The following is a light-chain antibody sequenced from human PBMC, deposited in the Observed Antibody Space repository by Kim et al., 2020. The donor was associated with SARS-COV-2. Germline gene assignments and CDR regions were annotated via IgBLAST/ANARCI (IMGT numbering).Light chain of an antibody. J-gene: IGLJ2*01. CDR1: SLRTYY. CDR2: GKN. CDR3: NSRDNSGDHVV. Sequence: LRQTIRITCQGDSLRTYYASWYRQKPGQAPILVIYGKNARPSGIPDRFSGSSSGNTASLTVTGAQAVDEADYYCNSRDNSGDHVVFGGGTKLIVL. V-gene: IGLV3-19*01.